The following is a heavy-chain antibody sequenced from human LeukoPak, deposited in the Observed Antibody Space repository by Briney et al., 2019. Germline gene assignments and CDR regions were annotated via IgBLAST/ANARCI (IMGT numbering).Heavy chain of an antibody. CDR1: GFIFSSYG. J-gene: IGHJ4*02. CDR2: IRYDGSNK. V-gene: IGHV3-30*02. Sequence: GGSLRLSCAASGFIFSSYGMHWVRQAPGKGLEWVACIRYDGSNKYYADSVKGRFTISRDNSKNTLYLQMNSLRAEDTAVYYCAKDWSPASGRGGYFDYWGQGTLVTVSS. CDR3: AKDWSPASGRGGYFDY. D-gene: IGHD6-13*01.